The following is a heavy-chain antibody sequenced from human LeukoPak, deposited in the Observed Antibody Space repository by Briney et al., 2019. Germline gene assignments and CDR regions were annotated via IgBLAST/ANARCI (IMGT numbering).Heavy chain of an antibody. V-gene: IGHV3-30*02. D-gene: IGHD6-19*01. CDR3: AKDGPRITVAGLYYFDY. Sequence: GGSLRLSCAASGFTFNNYDMHWVRQAPGKGLEWVAFIRYDGSNKYYADSVKGRFTFSRDNSKNTLYLQMNSLRVEDTAVYYCAKDGPRITVAGLYYFDYWGQGTLVTVSS. CDR2: IRYDGSNK. CDR1: GFTFNNYD. J-gene: IGHJ4*02.